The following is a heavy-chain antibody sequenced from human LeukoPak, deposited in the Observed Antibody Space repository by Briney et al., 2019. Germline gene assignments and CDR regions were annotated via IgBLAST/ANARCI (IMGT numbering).Heavy chain of an antibody. Sequence: SETLSLTCTVSGGSISSYYWSWIRQPPGKGLEWIGYIYYSGSTNYDPSLKSRVTISVDTSKNQSSLKLSSVTAADTAVYYCARDGAGAADYWGQGTLVTVSS. J-gene: IGHJ4*02. V-gene: IGHV4-59*01. D-gene: IGHD1-26*01. CDR2: IYYSGST. CDR3: ARDGAGAADY. CDR1: GGSISSYY.